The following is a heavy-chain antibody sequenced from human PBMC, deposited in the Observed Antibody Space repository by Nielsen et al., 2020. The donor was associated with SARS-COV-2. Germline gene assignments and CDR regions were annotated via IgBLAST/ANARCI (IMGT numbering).Heavy chain of an antibody. CDR2: IKQDGSEK. Sequence: GESLKISCAASGFTFSSYWMSWVRQAPGKGLEWVANIKQDGSEKYYVDSVKGRFTISRDNARNSLYLQMDSLRVDDTALYYCARDPYYGSGTYRFYGMDLWGQGTTVTVSS. V-gene: IGHV3-7*01. CDR3: ARDPYYGSGTYRFYGMDL. CDR1: GFTFSSYW. J-gene: IGHJ6*02. D-gene: IGHD3-10*01.